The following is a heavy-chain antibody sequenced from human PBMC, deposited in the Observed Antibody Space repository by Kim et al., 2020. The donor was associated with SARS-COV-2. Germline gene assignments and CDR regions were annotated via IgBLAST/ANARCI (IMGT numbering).Heavy chain of an antibody. V-gene: IGHV3-30*18. CDR1: GFTFSSYG. D-gene: IGHD3-16*02. Sequence: GGSLRLSCAASGFTFSSYGMHWVRQAPGKGLEWVAVISYDGSNKYYADSVKGRFTISRDNSKNTLYLQMNSLRAEDTAVYYCAKDLVTPYDFVWGSYRQYYDYGMDVWGEGTAVTVSS. CDR3: AKDLVTPYDFVWGSYRQYYDYGMDV. J-gene: IGHJ6*04. CDR2: ISYDGSNK.